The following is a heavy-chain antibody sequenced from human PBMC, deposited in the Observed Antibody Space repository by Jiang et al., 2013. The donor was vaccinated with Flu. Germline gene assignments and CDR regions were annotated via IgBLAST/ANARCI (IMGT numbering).Heavy chain of an antibody. CDR1: GFTFSTYW. D-gene: IGHD6-19*01. Sequence: QLLESGGALVQPGGSLRLSCAASGFTFSTYWMSWVRQAPGKGLEWVASIKEDGSEKYYVDSVKGRFTFSRDNVKNSMYLQMNSLRVEDTAVYYCARGRITVAAWGQGTLVTVSS. J-gene: IGHJ5*02. V-gene: IGHV3-7*03. CDR2: IKEDGSEK. CDR3: ARGRITVAA.